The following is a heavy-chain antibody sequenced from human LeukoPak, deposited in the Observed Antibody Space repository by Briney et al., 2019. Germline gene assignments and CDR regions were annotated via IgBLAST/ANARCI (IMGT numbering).Heavy chain of an antibody. CDR1: GGSFSGYY. CDR2: INHSGST. D-gene: IGHD2-21*01. Sequence: SETLSLTCAFYGGSFSGYYWTWIRQPPGKGLEWIGEINHSGSTNYNPSLKSRVTISVDTSKNQFSLKLSSVTAADTAVYYCARGFHSSVYYFDYWGQGTLVTVSS. CDR3: ARGFHSSVYYFDY. V-gene: IGHV4-34*01. J-gene: IGHJ4*02.